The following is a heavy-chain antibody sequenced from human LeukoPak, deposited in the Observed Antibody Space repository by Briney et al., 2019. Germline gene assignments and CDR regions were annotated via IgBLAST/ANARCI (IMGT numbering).Heavy chain of an antibody. D-gene: IGHD3-10*01. CDR3: ARHGIEWFGDQQYYFDY. CDR1: GGSISSSGYY. Sequence: PSETLSLTCTVSGGSISSSGYYWGWIRQPPGKGLEWIGSIYYSGSTYYNPSLKSRVTISVDTSKNQFSLKLSSVTAADTAVYYCARHGIEWFGDQQYYFDYWGQGTLVTVSS. CDR2: IYYSGST. V-gene: IGHV4-39*01. J-gene: IGHJ4*02.